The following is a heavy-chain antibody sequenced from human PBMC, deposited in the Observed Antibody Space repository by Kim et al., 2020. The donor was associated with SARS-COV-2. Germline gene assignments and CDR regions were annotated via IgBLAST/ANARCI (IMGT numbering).Heavy chain of an antibody. D-gene: IGHD3-22*01. CDR3: ARVSYDSSGYYPYYFDY. V-gene: IGHV1-69*01. J-gene: IGHJ4*02. Sequence: FQGRVTITADESTSTAYMELSSLRSEDTAVYYCARVSYDSSGYYPYYFDYWGQGTLVTVSS.